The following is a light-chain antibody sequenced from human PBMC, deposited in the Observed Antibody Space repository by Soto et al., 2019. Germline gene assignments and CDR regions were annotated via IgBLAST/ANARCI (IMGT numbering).Light chain of an antibody. CDR1: QRIGSD. J-gene: IGKJ4*01. V-gene: IGKV3-15*01. CDR3: QHYNNWPLT. CDR2: HTS. Sequence: ETVMTQCPGTLSVSPGERATLSCRASQRIGSDLAWYQQKPGQAPRLLIYHTSTRATGVPARFIGSASGTEFTLTITSLQSEDSAVYYCQHYNNWPLTFGGGTKVEIK.